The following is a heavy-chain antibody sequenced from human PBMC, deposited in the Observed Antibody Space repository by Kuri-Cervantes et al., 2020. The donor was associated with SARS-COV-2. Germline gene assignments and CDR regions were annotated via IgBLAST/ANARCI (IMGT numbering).Heavy chain of an antibody. Sequence: SVKVSCKASGGTFSSYAISWVRQAPGQGLEWMGGIIPIFGTANYAQKFQGRVTITADKSTSTAYMELSSLRSEDTAVYYCARGISSSSNYYYYGMDVWGQGTTVTVSS. V-gene: IGHV1-69*06. J-gene: IGHJ6*02. CDR1: GGTFSSYA. CDR2: IIPIFGTA. D-gene: IGHD6-6*01. CDR3: ARGISSSSNYYYYGMDV.